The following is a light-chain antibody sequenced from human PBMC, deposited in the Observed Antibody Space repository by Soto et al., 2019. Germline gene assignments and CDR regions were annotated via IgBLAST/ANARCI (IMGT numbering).Light chain of an antibody. Sequence: EIVMTQSPATLSVSPGERATLSCRASQSVSSNLAWYQQKPGQAPRLLIYGASTRATGIPARFSCSGSGTEFTLTISSLQSEDFAVYYCQQYNNWPRGGSHDTFGQGTKLEIK. J-gene: IGKJ2*01. CDR2: GAS. V-gene: IGKV3-15*01. CDR3: QQYNNWPRGGSHDT. CDR1: QSVSSN.